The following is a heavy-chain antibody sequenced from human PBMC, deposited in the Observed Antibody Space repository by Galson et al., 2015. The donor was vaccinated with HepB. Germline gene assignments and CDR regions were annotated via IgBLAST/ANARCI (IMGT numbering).Heavy chain of an antibody. CDR1: DVSITNYF. CDR2: VHHSEGA. D-gene: IGHD1-26*01. J-gene: IGHJ3*02. V-gene: IGHV4-59*13. Sequence: ETLSLTCTVSDVSITNYFYNWIRQAPGKGMEWIGFVHHSEGASYSPLLKSRVTMSVDTSRNFISLRLRSVTTADTAVYYCAKWEESIRAYDIWGQGTMVTVSS. CDR3: AKWEESIRAYDI.